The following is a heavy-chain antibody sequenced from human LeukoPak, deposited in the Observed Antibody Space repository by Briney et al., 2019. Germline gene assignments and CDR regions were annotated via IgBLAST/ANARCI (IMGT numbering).Heavy chain of an antibody. CDR3: ATSDSSGSYYFDY. J-gene: IGHJ4*02. D-gene: IGHD6-19*01. V-gene: IGHV4-39*07. CDR2: IYYSGST. Sequence: SETLSLTCTVSGGSISSYYWGWIRQPPGKGLEWIGSIYYSGSTYYNPSLKSRVTISVDTSKNQFSLKLSSVTAADTAVYYCATSDSSGSYYFDYWGQGTLVTVSS. CDR1: GGSISSYY.